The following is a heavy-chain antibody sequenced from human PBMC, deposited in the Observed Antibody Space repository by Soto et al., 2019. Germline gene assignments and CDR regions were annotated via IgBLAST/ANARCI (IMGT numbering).Heavy chain of an antibody. CDR3: ARDWGGGNPTQDYGMDV. Sequence: PGGSLRLSCAASGFTFSSYSMNWVRQAPGKGLEWVSSISSSSSYIYYADSVKGRFTISRDNAKNSLYLQMNSLRAEDTAVYYCARDWGGGNPTQDYGMDVWGQGTTVTVSS. CDR2: ISSSSSYI. V-gene: IGHV3-21*01. CDR1: GFTFSSYS. J-gene: IGHJ6*02. D-gene: IGHD2-15*01.